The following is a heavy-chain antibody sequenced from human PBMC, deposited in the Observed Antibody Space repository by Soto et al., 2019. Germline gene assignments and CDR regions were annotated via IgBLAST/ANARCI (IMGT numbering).Heavy chain of an antibody. CDR1: GFTFSNYW. CDR2: VSGDGRST. D-gene: IGHD3-22*01. CDR3: ARDLGTSYYYDSRGYYRTGWFDR. V-gene: IGHV3-74*01. Sequence: EVQLVESGGGLVQPGGSLRLSCAASGFTFSNYWMHWVRQPPGKGLVWVSRVSGDGRSTNYVDSVKGRFTISRDNAKNTVYLQMNSLRAEDTAVYYCARDLGTSYYYDSRGYYRTGWFDRWGQGTLVTVSS. J-gene: IGHJ5*02.